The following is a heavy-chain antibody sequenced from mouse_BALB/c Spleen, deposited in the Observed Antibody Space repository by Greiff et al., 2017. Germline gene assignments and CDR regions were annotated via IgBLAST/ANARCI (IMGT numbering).Heavy chain of an antibody. V-gene: IGHV3-6*02. CDR1: GYSITSGYY. CDR2: ISYDGSN. J-gene: IGHJ4*01. D-gene: IGHD2-14*01. Sequence: VQLKESGPGLVKPSQSLSLTCSVTGYSITSGYYWNWIRQFPGNKLEWMGYISYDGSNNYNPSLKNRISITRDTSKNQFFLKLNSVTTEDTATYYCARGYYRYDRVYAMDYWGQGTSVTVSS. CDR3: ARGYYRYDRVYAMDY.